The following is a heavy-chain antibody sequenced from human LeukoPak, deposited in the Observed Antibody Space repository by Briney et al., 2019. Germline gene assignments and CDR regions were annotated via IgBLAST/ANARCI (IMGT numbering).Heavy chain of an antibody. J-gene: IGHJ4*02. CDR2: ISAYNGNT. V-gene: IGHV1-18*01. D-gene: IGHD3-10*01. Sequence: ASVKVPCKASGYTFTSYGISWVRQAPGQGLEWMGWISAYNGNTNYAQKLQGRVTMTTDTSTSTAYMELRSLRSDDTAVYYCARDSKPGYYYGSGSYYIDPYADYWGQGTLVTVSS. CDR1: GYTFTSYG. CDR3: ARDSKPGYYYGSGSYYIDPYADY.